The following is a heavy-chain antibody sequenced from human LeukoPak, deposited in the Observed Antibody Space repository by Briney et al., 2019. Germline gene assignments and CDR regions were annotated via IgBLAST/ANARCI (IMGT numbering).Heavy chain of an antibody. J-gene: IGHJ5*02. CDR3: ARDARYSSSSGWFDP. CDR1: GGSISSGGYY. CDR2: IYHSGST. V-gene: IGHV4-30-2*01. D-gene: IGHD6-6*01. Sequence: SETLSLTCTVSGGSISSGGYYWSWIRQPPGKGLEWIGYIYHSGSTYYNPSLKSRVTISVDRSKNQFSLKLSSVTAADTAVYYCARDARYSSSSGWFDPWGQGTLVTVSS.